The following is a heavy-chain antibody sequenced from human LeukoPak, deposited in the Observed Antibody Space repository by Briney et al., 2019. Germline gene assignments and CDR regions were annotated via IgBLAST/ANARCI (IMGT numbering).Heavy chain of an antibody. Sequence: GGSLRLSCAASGFTFDDYAMNCVRQAPGKGLEWVSLISGDGGSTFYADSVKGRFTISRDNSKNSLYLQMNSLRTEDTALYYCAEDSGIRIVSPDGDMDVWGPGTTVTVSS. V-gene: IGHV3-43*02. CDR3: AEDSGIRIVSPDGDMDV. CDR2: ISGDGGST. J-gene: IGHJ6*02. D-gene: IGHD2-15*01. CDR1: GFTFDDYA.